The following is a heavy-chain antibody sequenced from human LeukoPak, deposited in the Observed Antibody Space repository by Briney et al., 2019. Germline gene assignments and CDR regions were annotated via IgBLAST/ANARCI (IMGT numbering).Heavy chain of an antibody. V-gene: IGHV1-69*05. Sequence: ASVKVSSKASGGTFSSYAISWVRQAPGQGLEWMGRIIPIFGTANNAQKFQGRVTITTDESTSTAYMELSSLRSEDTAVYYCARAEVATIPTWGQGTLVTVSS. D-gene: IGHD5-12*01. J-gene: IGHJ4*02. CDR1: GGTFSSYA. CDR3: ARAEVATIPT. CDR2: IIPIFGTA.